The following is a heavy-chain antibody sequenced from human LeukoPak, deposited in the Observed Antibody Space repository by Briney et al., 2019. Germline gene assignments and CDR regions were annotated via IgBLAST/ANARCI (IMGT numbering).Heavy chain of an antibody. J-gene: IGHJ4*02. CDR2: IYYSGST. D-gene: IGHD1-26*01. V-gene: IGHV4-59*08. CDR3: AKNRGGSYYSGSDY. Sequence: SETLSLTCTVSGGAISAYYWSWIRQPPGKGLEWIGYIYYSGSTNYNPSLKSRVTISVDTSKNQFSLKLSSVTAADTAVYYCAKNRGGSYYSGSDYWGQGTLVTVAS. CDR1: GGAISAYY.